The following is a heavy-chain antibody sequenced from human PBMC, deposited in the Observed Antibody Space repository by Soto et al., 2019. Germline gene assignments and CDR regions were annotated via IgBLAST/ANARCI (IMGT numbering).Heavy chain of an antibody. CDR2: IIPIFGTA. Sequence: QVQLVQSGAEVKKPGSSVKVSCKASGGTFSSYAISWVRQAPGQGLEWMGGIIPIFGTANYAQKFQGRVTITADESTSPADMELSSLRSEDTAVYYCARFTLYSYGPSGWFDPWGQGTLVTVSS. CDR3: ARFTLYSYGPSGWFDP. J-gene: IGHJ5*02. CDR1: GGTFSSYA. V-gene: IGHV1-69*01. D-gene: IGHD5-18*01.